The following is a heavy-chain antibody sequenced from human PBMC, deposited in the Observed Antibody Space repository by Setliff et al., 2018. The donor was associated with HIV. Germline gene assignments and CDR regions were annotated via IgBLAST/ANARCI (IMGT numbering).Heavy chain of an antibody. CDR3: ARDRGSYNFWSGLARGDNWFDP. V-gene: IGHV4-61*09. CDR1: GGSIGSGYYY. Sequence: SETLSLTCTVSGGSIGSGYYYWSWIRQPAGKGLEWIGHIYTSGSTNYNPSLKSRVTISVDTSKNQFSLKLSSVTAADTAVYYCARDRGSYNFWSGLARGDNWFDPWGQGTLVTVSS. CDR2: IYTSGST. J-gene: IGHJ5*02. D-gene: IGHD3-3*01.